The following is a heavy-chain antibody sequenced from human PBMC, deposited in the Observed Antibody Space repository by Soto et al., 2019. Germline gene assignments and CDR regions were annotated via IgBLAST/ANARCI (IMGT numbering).Heavy chain of an antibody. CDR1: GYTFTSYG. J-gene: IGHJ4*02. CDR3: ARDWFGVDY. V-gene: IGHV1-18*01. D-gene: IGHD3-16*01. Sequence: ASVEVSCKASGYTFTSYGISWVRQAPGQGLEWMGWINAYNGNTNYAQNLQGRPTMTTDTSTSTAYMELRSLRSDDTAVYYCARDWFGVDYWGQGTLVTVSS. CDR2: INAYNGNT.